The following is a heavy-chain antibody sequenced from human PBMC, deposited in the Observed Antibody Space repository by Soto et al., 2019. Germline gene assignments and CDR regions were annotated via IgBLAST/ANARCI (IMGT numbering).Heavy chain of an antibody. CDR3: ARERSGPYYYDSSGFDY. Sequence: QVQLVQSGAEVKKPGSSVKVSCKASGGTFSSYAISWVRQAPGQGLEWMGGIIPIFGTANYAQKVQGRVTITADESTSTAYMELSSLRSEDTAVYYCARERSGPYYYDSSGFDYWGQGTLVTVSS. J-gene: IGHJ4*02. D-gene: IGHD3-22*01. CDR1: GGTFSSYA. V-gene: IGHV1-69*12. CDR2: IIPIFGTA.